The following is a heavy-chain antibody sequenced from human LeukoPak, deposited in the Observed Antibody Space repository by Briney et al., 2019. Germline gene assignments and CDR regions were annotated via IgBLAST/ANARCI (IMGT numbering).Heavy chain of an antibody. CDR3: AKAGTSSGSDDYYYYGMDV. CDR1: GFTFSSYA. D-gene: IGHD3-10*01. CDR2: ISGSGGST. V-gene: IGHV3-23*01. Sequence: GGSLRLSCAASGFTFSSYAMSWVRQAPGKGLEWVSAISGSGGSTYYADSVKGRFTISRDNPKNTLYLQMNSLRAEDTAVYYCAKAGTSSGSDDYYYYGMDVWGQGTTVTVSS. J-gene: IGHJ6*02.